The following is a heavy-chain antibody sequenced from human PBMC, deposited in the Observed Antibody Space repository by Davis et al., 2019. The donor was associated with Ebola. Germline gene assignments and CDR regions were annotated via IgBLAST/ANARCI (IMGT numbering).Heavy chain of an antibody. Sequence: PGGSLRLSCAASGFTFSSYGMHWVRQAPGKGLEWVAVIWYDGSNKYYADSVKGRFTISRDNSKNTLYLQMNSLRAEDTAVYYCAKGANYGAPFDYWGQGTLVTVSS. CDR3: AKGANYGAPFDY. CDR2: IWYDGSNK. V-gene: IGHV3-33*06. J-gene: IGHJ4*02. D-gene: IGHD4/OR15-4a*01. CDR1: GFTFSSYG.